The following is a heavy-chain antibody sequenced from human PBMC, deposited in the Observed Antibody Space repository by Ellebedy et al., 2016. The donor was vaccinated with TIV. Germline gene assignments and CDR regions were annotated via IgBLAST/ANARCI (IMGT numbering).Heavy chain of an antibody. Sequence: MPSETLSLTCTVSGGSISSGGYYRSWIRQHPGKGLEWIGYIYYSGSTNYNPSLKSRVTISVDTSKNQFSLKLSSVTAADTAVYYCARRGIQLWNWYFDLWGRGTLVTVSS. J-gene: IGHJ2*01. CDR2: IYYSGST. D-gene: IGHD5-18*01. V-gene: IGHV4-61*08. CDR3: ARRGIQLWNWYFDL. CDR1: GGSISSGGYY.